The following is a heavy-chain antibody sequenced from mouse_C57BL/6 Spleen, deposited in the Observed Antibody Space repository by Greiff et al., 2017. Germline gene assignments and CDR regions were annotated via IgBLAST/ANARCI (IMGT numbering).Heavy chain of an antibody. V-gene: IGHV1-76*01. CDR2: IYPGSGNT. D-gene: IGHD2-1*01. CDR3: ARSPLSYGNYVLWFAY. J-gene: IGHJ3*01. Sequence: VKLMESGAELVRPGASVKLSCKASGYTFTDYYINWVKQRPGQGLEWIARIYPGSGNTYYNEKFKGKATLTAEKSSSTAYMQLSSLTSEDSAVYFCARSPLSYGNYVLWFAYWGQGTLVTVSA. CDR1: GYTFTDYY.